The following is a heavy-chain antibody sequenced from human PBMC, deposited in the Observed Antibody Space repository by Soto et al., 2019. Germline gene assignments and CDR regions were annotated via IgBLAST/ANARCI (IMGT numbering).Heavy chain of an antibody. D-gene: IGHD5-18*01. CDR1: GYTFTSYY. V-gene: IGHV1-46*01. CDR2: INPSGGST. Sequence: GASVKVSGKASGYTFTSYYMHWVRQAPGQGLEWMGIINPSGGSTSYAQKFQGRVTMTRDTSTSTVYMELSSLRSEDTAVYYCAREPVDTAMFYYGMDVWGQGTTVTVSS. J-gene: IGHJ6*02. CDR3: AREPVDTAMFYYGMDV.